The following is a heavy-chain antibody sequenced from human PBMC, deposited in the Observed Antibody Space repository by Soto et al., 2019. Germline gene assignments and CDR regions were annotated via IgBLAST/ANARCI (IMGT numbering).Heavy chain of an antibody. V-gene: IGHV4-4*07. CDR1: GSSISNYY. CDR2: IYTSGYT. Sequence: PSETLSLTCTVSGSSISNYYWSWIRQPAGKGLEWIGRIYTSGYTDYNPSLKSRVTISLDTSKNQFSLKVTSMTAADTAVYYCARERREEIHDGYDIDYWGQGILVTVSS. D-gene: IGHD5-12*01. CDR3: ARERREEIHDGYDIDY. J-gene: IGHJ4*02.